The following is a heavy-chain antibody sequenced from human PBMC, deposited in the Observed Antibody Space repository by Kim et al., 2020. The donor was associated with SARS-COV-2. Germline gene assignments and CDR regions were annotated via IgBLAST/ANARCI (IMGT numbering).Heavy chain of an antibody. Sequence: GGSLRLSCAASGFTFSGSAIHWVRQASGKGLEWVGRIRSKTHNYATAYAASVEGRFTISRDDSQNTAYLQINTLKTEDTATYYCCRXITGTXXXXDFWGQGXXXXVSP. V-gene: IGHV3-73*01. D-gene: IGHD1-7*01. CDR3: CRXITGTXXXXDF. CDR2: IRSKTHNYAT. J-gene: IGHJ4*02. CDR1: GFTFSGSA.